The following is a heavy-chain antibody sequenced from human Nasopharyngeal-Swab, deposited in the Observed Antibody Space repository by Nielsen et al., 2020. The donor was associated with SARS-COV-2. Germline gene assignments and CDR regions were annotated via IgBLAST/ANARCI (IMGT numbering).Heavy chain of an antibody. V-gene: IGHV4-4*02. Sequence: SETLSLTCAVSGGSISSSNWWSWVRQPPGKGLEWIGEIYHSGSTNYNPSLKSRVTISVDKSKNQFSLKLSSVTAADTAVYYCASFGAYCGGDCSYYFDYWGQGTLVTVSS. CDR2: IYHSGST. D-gene: IGHD2-21*02. CDR1: GGSISSSNW. J-gene: IGHJ4*02. CDR3: ASFGAYCGGDCSYYFDY.